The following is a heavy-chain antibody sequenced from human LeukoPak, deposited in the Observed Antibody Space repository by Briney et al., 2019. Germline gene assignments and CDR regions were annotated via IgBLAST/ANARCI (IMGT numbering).Heavy chain of an antibody. Sequence: SGGSLRLSCAASGFTFSSYSMNWVRQAPGKGLEWVSSISSSSSYIYYADSVKGRFTISRDNAKNSLYLQMNSLRAEDTAVYYCARGWPAADGFDPWGQGTLVTVSS. J-gene: IGHJ5*02. CDR3: ARGWPAADGFDP. D-gene: IGHD2-2*01. CDR2: ISSSSSYI. V-gene: IGHV3-21*01. CDR1: GFTFSSYS.